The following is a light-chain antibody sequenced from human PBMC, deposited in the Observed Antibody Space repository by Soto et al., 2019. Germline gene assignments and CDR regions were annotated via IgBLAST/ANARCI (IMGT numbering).Light chain of an antibody. CDR3: SSYTSSSTQVV. J-gene: IGLJ2*01. V-gene: IGLV2-8*01. CDR2: EVN. CDR1: SSDVGGYNY. Sequence: QSALTQPPSASGSPGQSVAISCTGTSSDVGGYNYVSWYQQHPGKAPKLMIYEVNKRPSGVPDRFSGSKSGNTASLTVSGLQAEDEADYYCSSYTSSSTQVVFGGGTKLTVL.